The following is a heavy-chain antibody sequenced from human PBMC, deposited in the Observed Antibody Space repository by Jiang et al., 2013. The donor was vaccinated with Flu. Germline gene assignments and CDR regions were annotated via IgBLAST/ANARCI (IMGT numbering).Heavy chain of an antibody. CDR1: GGSISSGGYY. V-gene: IGHV4-31*03. CDR3: ARSMSGGSCPDY. D-gene: IGHD2-15*01. J-gene: IGHJ4*02. CDR2: IYYSGST. Sequence: GSGLVKPSQTLSLTCTVSGGSISSGGYYWSWIRQHPGKGLEWIGYIYYSGSTYYNPSLKSRVTISVDTSKNQFSLKLSSVTAADTAVYYYARSMSGGSCPDYWGQGTLVTVSS.